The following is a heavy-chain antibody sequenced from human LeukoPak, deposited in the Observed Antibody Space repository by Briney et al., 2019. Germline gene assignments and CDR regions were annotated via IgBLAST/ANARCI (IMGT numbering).Heavy chain of an antibody. J-gene: IGHJ5*02. Sequence: PGGSLRLSCAASGFTFSSYAMHWVRQAPGKGLEWVAVISYDGSNKYYADSVKGRFTISRDNSKNTLYLQMNSLRAEDTAVYYCAREQVDIVVVVAANWFDPWGQGTLVTVSS. CDR1: GFTFSSYA. V-gene: IGHV3-30*04. CDR2: ISYDGSNK. D-gene: IGHD2-15*01. CDR3: AREQVDIVVVVAANWFDP.